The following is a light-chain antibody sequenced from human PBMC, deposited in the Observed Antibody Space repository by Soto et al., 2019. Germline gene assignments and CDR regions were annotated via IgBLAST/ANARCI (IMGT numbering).Light chain of an antibody. CDR1: QSISDW. CDR3: QQYNRFPYT. J-gene: IGKJ2*01. Sequence: DIQMTHSPSTLSASVGDRVTITCRASQSISDWLAWYQQRSGKAPKLLIYKASSLQSGVPPRFSGSGSGTEFTLTISSLQPADFATYYCQQYNRFPYTFGQGTKLEIK. CDR2: KAS. V-gene: IGKV1-5*03.